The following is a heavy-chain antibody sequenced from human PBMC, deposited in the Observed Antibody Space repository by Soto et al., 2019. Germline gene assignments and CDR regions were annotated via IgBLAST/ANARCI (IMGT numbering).Heavy chain of an antibody. V-gene: IGHV4-61*01. Sequence: SETLSLTCTVSGGSVSSGSYYWSWIRQPPGKGLEWIGYMYNSGSTNYNPSLKSRVIISVDTSKNQFSLKLSSVTAPDTAVYYCARVSSGWYYFDYWGQGTLVTVSS. D-gene: IGHD6-19*01. J-gene: IGHJ4*02. CDR2: MYNSGST. CDR1: GGSVSSGSYY. CDR3: ARVSSGWYYFDY.